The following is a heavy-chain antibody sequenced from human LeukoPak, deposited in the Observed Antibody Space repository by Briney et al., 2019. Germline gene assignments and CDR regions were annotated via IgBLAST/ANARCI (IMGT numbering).Heavy chain of an antibody. CDR3: AREYSTSSEGDYFDY. Sequence: PSETLSLTCTVSGASITTYYWTWIRQPPGKGLEWIGYIYHSGGTNYNPSLKSRVTISLDTSRNQFSLRLSSVTAADTAVYFCAREYSTSSEGDYFDYWGQGSLVTVSS. V-gene: IGHV4-59*01. D-gene: IGHD6-6*01. J-gene: IGHJ4*02. CDR1: GASITTYY. CDR2: IYHSGGT.